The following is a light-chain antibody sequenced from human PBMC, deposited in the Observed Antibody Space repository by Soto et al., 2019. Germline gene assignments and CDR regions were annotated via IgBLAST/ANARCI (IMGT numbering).Light chain of an antibody. Sequence: EIVFTQSPATLSLSPGERATLSCRASQSVSSYLSWYQQKPGQAPRLLIYDASNRATGIPGRFSGSGSGTDFTLTISSLEPEDFAVYYCQQHSNWPPWTFGQGTKVDI. V-gene: IGKV3-11*01. CDR1: QSVSSY. CDR3: QQHSNWPPWT. J-gene: IGKJ1*01. CDR2: DAS.